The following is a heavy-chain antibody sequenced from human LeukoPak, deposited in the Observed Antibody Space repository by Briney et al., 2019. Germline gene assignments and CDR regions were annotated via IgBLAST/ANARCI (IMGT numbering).Heavy chain of an antibody. D-gene: IGHD2-15*01. V-gene: IGHV3-43*02. CDR2: ISGDGGST. J-gene: IGHJ4*02. CDR1: GFTFDDYA. Sequence: GGSLRLSCAASGFTFDDYAMHWVRQAPGKGLEWVSLISGDGGSTNYADSVKGRFTISRDNSKSSLYLQMNSLRTEDTALYCCAKADCSGGSCYSGDYWGQGTLVTVSS. CDR3: AKADCSGGSCYSGDY.